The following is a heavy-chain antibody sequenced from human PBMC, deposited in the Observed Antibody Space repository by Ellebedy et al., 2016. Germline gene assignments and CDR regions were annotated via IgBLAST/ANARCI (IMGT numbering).Heavy chain of an antibody. V-gene: IGHV4-39*01. CDR1: GGSFSSYY. Sequence: SETLSLTXAVYGGSFSSYYWGWIRQPPGKGLEWIGSIYYSGSTYYNPSLKSRVTISVDTSKNQFSLKLSSVTAADTAVYYCASTDHWGQGTLVTVSS. CDR2: IYYSGST. J-gene: IGHJ4*02. CDR3: ASTDH.